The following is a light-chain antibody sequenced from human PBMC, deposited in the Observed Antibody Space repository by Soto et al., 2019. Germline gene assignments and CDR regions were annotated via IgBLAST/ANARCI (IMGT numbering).Light chain of an antibody. CDR3: QQYGSSPRT. CDR2: GAF. J-gene: IGKJ1*01. Sequence: PVERFTLSFRSSHSVSSNYLAWYQQRPGQAPRLLIYGAFKRATGIPDRFSGSGSGTDFTLTISRMEPEDFAVYCCQQYGSSPRTFGQGTKVDIK. V-gene: IGKV3-20*01. CDR1: HSVSSNY.